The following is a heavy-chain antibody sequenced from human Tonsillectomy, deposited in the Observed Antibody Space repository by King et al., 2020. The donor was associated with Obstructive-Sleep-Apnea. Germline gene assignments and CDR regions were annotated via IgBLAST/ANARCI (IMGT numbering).Heavy chain of an antibody. CDR3: ARTTPHRVYFDY. D-gene: IGHD1-1*01. CDR1: VGSISSYY. Sequence: VQLQESGPGLVKPSETLSLTCTVSVGSISSYYWSWIRQPPGKGLEWIGDIYYSGSTNYNPSLKSGVTISVDTSKDPFSLKLSSVTAADTAVYYCARTTPHRVYFDYWGQGTLVTVSS. V-gene: IGHV4-59*08. J-gene: IGHJ4*02. CDR2: IYYSGST.